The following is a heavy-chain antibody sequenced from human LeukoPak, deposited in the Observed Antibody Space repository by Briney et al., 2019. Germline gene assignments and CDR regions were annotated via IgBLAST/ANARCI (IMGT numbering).Heavy chain of an antibody. Sequence: GGSLRLSCAASGFTFSSYSMNWVRQAPGKGLEWVSSISSSSSYIYYADSVKGRFTISRDNAKNSLYLQMNSLRAEDTAVYYCVTHLGGYCSSTSCYVVWGQGTLVTVSS. CDR2: ISSSSSYI. CDR3: VTHLGGYCSSTSCYVV. D-gene: IGHD2-2*01. CDR1: GFTFSSYS. J-gene: IGHJ4*02. V-gene: IGHV3-21*01.